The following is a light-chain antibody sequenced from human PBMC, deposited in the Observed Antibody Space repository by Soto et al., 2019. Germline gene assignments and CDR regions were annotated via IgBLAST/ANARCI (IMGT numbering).Light chain of an antibody. CDR3: QHYNSYSEA. CDR1: QNIGRF. CDR2: VAS. Sequence: DIQMTQSPSSLSASVGDRVTITCRASQNIGRFLNWHQQKPGKAPNVLINVASTLRSGVPSRFSGSGSGTDFNLTINSLQPEDFATYYCQHYNSYSEAFGQGTKVELK. V-gene: IGKV1-39*01. J-gene: IGKJ1*01.